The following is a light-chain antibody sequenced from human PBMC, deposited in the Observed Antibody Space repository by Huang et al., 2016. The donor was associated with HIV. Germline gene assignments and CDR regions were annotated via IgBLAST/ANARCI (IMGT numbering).Light chain of an antibody. CDR1: QNINTH. Sequence: EIVLTQSPATLSFFPGQRVSLSCRASQNINTHLAWSQQRPGQPPRLLIYDASSRVPGVAARFSGSGSGTYFTLTISSLESEDFATYYCQQRVNGLTFGGGTKV. CDR2: DAS. V-gene: IGKV3-11*01. CDR3: QQRVNGLT. J-gene: IGKJ4*01.